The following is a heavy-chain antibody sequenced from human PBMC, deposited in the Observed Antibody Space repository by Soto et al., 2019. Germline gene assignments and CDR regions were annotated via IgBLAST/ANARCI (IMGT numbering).Heavy chain of an antibody. V-gene: IGHV3-23*01. CDR1: GFTFSSYA. CDR3: AKRSSSTTFDY. Sequence: EVQLLESGGGLVQPGGSLRLSCAASGFTFSSYAMSWVRQAPGKGLEWVSVISGSDDSTYYADSVKGRFTIYRDNAKNTLYLQRDSLRDKETAVYYCAKRSSSTTFDYWGQGNLVTVPS. D-gene: IGHD6-6*01. CDR2: ISGSDDST. J-gene: IGHJ4*02.